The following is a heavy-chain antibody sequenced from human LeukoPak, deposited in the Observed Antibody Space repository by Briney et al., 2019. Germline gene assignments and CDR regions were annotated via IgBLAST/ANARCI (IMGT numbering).Heavy chain of an antibody. D-gene: IGHD2-8*01. J-gene: IGHJ6*03. Sequence: GGSLRLSCAASGFTFSSYAMNWVRQAPGRGLEWVSGFSGSGGTTYYADSVKGRFTISRDNSKNTLYLQMNSLRAEDTAVYYCANGDRCTSPNCLGYYYFYMDVWGKGTTVTVSS. CDR3: ANGDRCTSPNCLGYYYFYMDV. V-gene: IGHV3-23*01. CDR2: FSGSGGTT. CDR1: GFTFSSYA.